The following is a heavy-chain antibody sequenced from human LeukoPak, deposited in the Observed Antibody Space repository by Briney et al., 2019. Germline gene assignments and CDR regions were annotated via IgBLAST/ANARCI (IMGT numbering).Heavy chain of an antibody. CDR2: ISAYNGNT. D-gene: IGHD3-22*01. J-gene: IGHJ4*02. V-gene: IGHV1-18*01. Sequence: ASVKVSFKASVYTLTSYGISWVRQAPGQGLAWVGWISAYNGNTNYAQKRQGRVTMTTDTSTSTAYMGLRSLRSDDTAVYYCARTGVSSGYPTGYRGQGTLCTVSS. CDR1: VYTLTSYG. CDR3: ARTGVSSGYPTGY.